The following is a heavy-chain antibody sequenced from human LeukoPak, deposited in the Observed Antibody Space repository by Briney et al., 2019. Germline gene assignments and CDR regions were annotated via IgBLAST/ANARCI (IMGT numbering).Heavy chain of an antibody. Sequence: GGSLRLSCAASGFTFSSYSMNWVRQAPGKRLEWVSSISSSSSYIYYADSVKGRFTISRDNAKNSLYLQMNSLRAEDTAVYYCARGPSIAAAGTGNWFDPRGQGTLVTVSS. D-gene: IGHD6-13*01. V-gene: IGHV3-21*01. CDR3: ARGPSIAAAGTGNWFDP. CDR2: ISSSSSYI. J-gene: IGHJ5*02. CDR1: GFTFSSYS.